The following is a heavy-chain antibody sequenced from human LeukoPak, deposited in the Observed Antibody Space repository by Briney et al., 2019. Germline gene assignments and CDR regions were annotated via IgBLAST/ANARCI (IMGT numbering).Heavy chain of an antibody. Sequence: GGSLRLSCAASGFTFSSYEMNWVRQAPGKGLEWVSYISSSGSTIYYADSVKGRFTISRDNAKNSLYLQMNSLRAEDTAIYYCARDERLLSFLRWGQGTLVTVSS. CDR3: ARDERLLSFLR. CDR2: ISSSGSTI. J-gene: IGHJ4*02. D-gene: IGHD3-3*01. CDR1: GFTFSSYE. V-gene: IGHV3-48*03.